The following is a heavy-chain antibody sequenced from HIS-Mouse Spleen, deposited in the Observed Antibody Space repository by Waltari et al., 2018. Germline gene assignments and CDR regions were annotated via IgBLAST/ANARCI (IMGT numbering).Heavy chain of an antibody. CDR2: INPNSGGT. CDR3: AMNPSDHYEYWSGCYTGHDAFGI. CDR1: GYTFTGYY. D-gene: IGHD3-3*01. V-gene: IGHV1-2*02. Sequence: QVQLVQSGAEVKKPGASVKVSCKASGYTFTGYYMPWVRQAPGQGTEWRGWINPNSGGTNYAQKFQGRVNMTRDTSISTAYMELGKTRSDDTAVYMCAMNPSDHYEYWSGCYTGHDAFGIWGQGIMVTVSS. J-gene: IGHJ3*02.